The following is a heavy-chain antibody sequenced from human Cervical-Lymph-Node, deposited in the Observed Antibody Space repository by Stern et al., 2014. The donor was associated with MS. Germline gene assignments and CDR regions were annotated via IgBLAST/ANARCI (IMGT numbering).Heavy chain of an antibody. D-gene: IGHD4/OR15-4a*01. CDR3: ARDYGGYFDN. CDR1: GFTFNKFW. J-gene: IGHJ4*02. V-gene: IGHV3-74*01. CDR2: INMDGSKT. Sequence: EVQLLESGGGVVQPGGSLRLSCGVSGFTFNKFWMHWVRQVPGMGLMWVSRINMDGSKTDYADSVQGRFTISRDNTKDTVYLQMDSLRPDDTAVYYCARDYGGYFDNWGQGTLVTVSP.